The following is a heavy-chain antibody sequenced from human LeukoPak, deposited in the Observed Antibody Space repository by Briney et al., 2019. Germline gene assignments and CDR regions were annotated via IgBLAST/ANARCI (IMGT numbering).Heavy chain of an antibody. CDR1: GGSFSGYY. CDR3: ARYCSSTSCPFDY. Sequence: PSETPSLTCAVYGGSFSGYYWSWLRQPPGKGLEWIGEIYHSGSTNYNPSLKSRVTISVDTSKKQFSLKMSSVTAADTAVYYCARYCSSTSCPFDYWGQGTLVTVSS. D-gene: IGHD2-2*01. J-gene: IGHJ4*02. CDR2: IYHSGST. V-gene: IGHV4-34*01.